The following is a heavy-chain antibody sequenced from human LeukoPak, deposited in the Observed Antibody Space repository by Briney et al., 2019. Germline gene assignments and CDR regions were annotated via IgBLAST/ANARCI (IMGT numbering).Heavy chain of an antibody. CDR2: IVPKVGVT. D-gene: IGHD1-14*01. V-gene: IGHV1-69*01. CDR1: GGNLKNFA. J-gene: IGHJ6*02. CDR3: ARPSPLRTDRSYHYYMDV. Sequence: ASVQVSCKASGGNLKNFAISWVRQSPGQGLEWLGRIVPKVGVTNYGQKFQDRVTITADESTATAYMELSSLRSEDTAVYYCARPSPLRTDRSYHYYMDVWGQGTTVIV.